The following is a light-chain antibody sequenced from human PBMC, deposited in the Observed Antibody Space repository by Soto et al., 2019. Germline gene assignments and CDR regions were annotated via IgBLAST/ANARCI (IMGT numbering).Light chain of an antibody. CDR3: TSYISRGTYV. J-gene: IGLJ1*01. CDR1: SSDVGGYNY. CDR2: DVS. V-gene: IGLV2-14*04. Sequence: TSSDVGGYNYVSWHQQHPGKAPKLTSYDVSSRPSGVSNRFSASKSGNTASLTISGLQAEDEADYYCTSYISRGTYVFGTGPRVPAL.